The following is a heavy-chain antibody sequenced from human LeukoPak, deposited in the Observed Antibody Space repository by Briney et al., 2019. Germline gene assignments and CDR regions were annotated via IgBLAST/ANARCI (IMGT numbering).Heavy chain of an antibody. J-gene: IGHJ5*01. D-gene: IGHD6-19*01. V-gene: IGHV4-59*01. CDR2: IYYSGST. Sequence: SETLSLTCTVSGGSISSYYWSWIRQPPGKGLEWIGYIYYSGSTNYNPSLKSRVTISVDTSKNQFSLKLSSVTAADTAVYYCAAHRASGWYFGEFDSWGQGTLVTVSS. CDR3: AAHRASGWYFGEFDS. CDR1: GGSISSYY.